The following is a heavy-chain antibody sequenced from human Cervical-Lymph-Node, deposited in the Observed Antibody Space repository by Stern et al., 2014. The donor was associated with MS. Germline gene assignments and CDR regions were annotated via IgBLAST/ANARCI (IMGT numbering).Heavy chain of an antibody. V-gene: IGHV3-30-3*01. J-gene: IGHJ4*02. CDR2: IAYEGSKK. D-gene: IGHD6-19*01. CDR1: GFTFSSYA. CDR3: ARVVAVAGTSFDY. Sequence: MQLVESGGGVVQPGRSLRLSCAASGFTFSSYAMHWVRQAPGKGLEWVALIAYEGSKKYYADSVKGRFTISRDNSENTVYLQMNSLRAEDTAVYYCARVVAVAGTSFDYWGQGTAVTVSS.